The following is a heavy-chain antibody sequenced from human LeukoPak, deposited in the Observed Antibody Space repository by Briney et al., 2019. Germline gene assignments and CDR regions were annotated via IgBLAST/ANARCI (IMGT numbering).Heavy chain of an antibody. D-gene: IGHD3-10*01. CDR1: GGSISSGGYY. Sequence: SETLSLTCTVSGGSISSGGYYWSWIRQHPGKGLEWIGYIYYSGSTYYNPSLKSRVTISVDTSKNQFSLKLSSVTAADTAVYYCARTNGVPGELPYYYYYYGMDVWGRGTTVTVSS. J-gene: IGHJ6*02. CDR2: IYYSGST. V-gene: IGHV4-31*03. CDR3: ARTNGVPGELPYYYYYYGMDV.